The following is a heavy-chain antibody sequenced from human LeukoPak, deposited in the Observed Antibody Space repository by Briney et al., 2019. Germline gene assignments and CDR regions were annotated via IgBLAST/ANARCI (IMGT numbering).Heavy chain of an antibody. CDR2: MNPNSGNT. CDR3: ARVGHGYSYGLIYYYYGMDV. Sequence: ASVKVSCKASGYTFTSYDINWVRPATGQGLEWMGWMNPNSGNTGYAQKFQGRVTMTRNTSISTAYMELSSLRSEDTAVYYCARVGHGYSYGLIYYYYGMDVWGQGTTVTVSS. J-gene: IGHJ6*02. D-gene: IGHD5-18*01. CDR1: GYTFTSYD. V-gene: IGHV1-8*01.